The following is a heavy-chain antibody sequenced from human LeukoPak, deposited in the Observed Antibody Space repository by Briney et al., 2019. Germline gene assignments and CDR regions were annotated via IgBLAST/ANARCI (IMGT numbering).Heavy chain of an antibody. J-gene: IGHJ4*02. Sequence: PSETLSLTCTVSGASINSGDYYWTWIRQPPGKGLEWIGYIYNSGSTYYNPSLRSRVAISIDTSKNRFSLRLDSVTAADTAVYFCATTARHCSGYWGQGTLVTVSS. D-gene: IGHD6-6*01. V-gene: IGHV4-30-4*08. CDR1: GASINSGDYY. CDR3: ATTARHCSGY. CDR2: IYNSGST.